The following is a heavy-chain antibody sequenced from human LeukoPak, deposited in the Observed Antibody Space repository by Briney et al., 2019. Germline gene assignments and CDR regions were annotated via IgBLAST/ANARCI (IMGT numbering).Heavy chain of an antibody. CDR1: GFTFSSYD. CDR2: ISGSGGST. J-gene: IGHJ4*02. D-gene: IGHD3-3*01. CDR3: AKDRGSMTIFGVVSPSYYFDY. V-gene: IGHV3-23*01. Sequence: GGSLRLSCTASGFTFSSYDMNWVRQAPGKGLEWVSAISGSGGSTYYADSVKGRFTISRDNSKNTLYLQMNSLRAEDTAVYYCAKDRGSMTIFGVVSPSYYFDYWGQGTLVTVSS.